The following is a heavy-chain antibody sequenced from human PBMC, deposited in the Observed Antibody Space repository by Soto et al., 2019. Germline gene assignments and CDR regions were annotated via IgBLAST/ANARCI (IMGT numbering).Heavy chain of an antibody. J-gene: IGHJ4*02. D-gene: IGHD2-21*02. CDR3: AKGLRGVLAYCVGDCYTFDY. V-gene: IGHV3-23*01. CDR2: ISGSGGST. Sequence: EVQLLESGGGLVQPGGSLRLSCAASGFTFSSYAMSWVRQAPGKGLEWVSAISGSGGSTYYADSVKGRFTISRDNSKNTLYLQMNSLRAEDTAVYYCAKGLRGVLAYCVGDCYTFDYWGQGTLVTVSS. CDR1: GFTFSSYA.